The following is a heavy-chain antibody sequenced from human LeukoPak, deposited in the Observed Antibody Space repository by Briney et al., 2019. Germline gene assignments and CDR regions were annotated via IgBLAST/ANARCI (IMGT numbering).Heavy chain of an antibody. CDR2: IKLDGSEK. Sequence: PGGSLRLSCAGSEFTFSRYWLTWVRQAPGKGLEWVANIKLDGSEKYYVDSVKDRFTISRDNAKNSLYLQMNSLRTEDTAIYYCVKITGLIYNSVWSWYFGSWGQGTLVTVSS. J-gene: IGHJ4*02. CDR3: VKITGLIYNSVWSWYFGS. D-gene: IGHD6-19*01. V-gene: IGHV3-7*03. CDR1: EFTFSRYW.